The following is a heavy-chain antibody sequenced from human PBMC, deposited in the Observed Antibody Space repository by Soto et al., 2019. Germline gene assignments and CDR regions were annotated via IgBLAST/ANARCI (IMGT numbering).Heavy chain of an antibody. D-gene: IGHD3-22*01. CDR1: GFTFTSSA. V-gene: IGHV1-58*02. CDR3: AATRYYYDSSGGDYFDY. Sequence: SVKVSCKASGFTFTSSAMQWVRQARGQRLEWIGWIVVGSGNTNYAQKFQERVTITRDMSTSTAYMELSSLRSEDTAVYYCAATRYYYDSSGGDYFDYWGQGTLVTVSS. J-gene: IGHJ4*02. CDR2: IVVGSGNT.